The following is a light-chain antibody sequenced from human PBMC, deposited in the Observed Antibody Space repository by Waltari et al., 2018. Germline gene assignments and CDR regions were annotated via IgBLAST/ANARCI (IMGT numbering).Light chain of an antibody. CDR2: DVN. CDR3: CSYAGSAISV. V-gene: IGLV2-23*02. Sequence: QPALTQTAAVSGSPGQSITISCSGTISDIGKYNLVSWYQQHPGMAPTLIIYDVNKRPSGVSNRFSGSKSGNTAFLTISGLQTADEADYYCCSYAGSAISVFGGGTKLTVL. J-gene: IGLJ3*02. CDR1: ISDIGKYNL.